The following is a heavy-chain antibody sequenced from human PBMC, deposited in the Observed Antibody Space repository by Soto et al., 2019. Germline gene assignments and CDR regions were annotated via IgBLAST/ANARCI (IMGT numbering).Heavy chain of an antibody. CDR3: ARMFHCSGGTCPFDY. J-gene: IGHJ4*02. CDR2: IDWDDDK. V-gene: IGHV2-70*04. Sequence: SGPTLVNPTQTLTLTCTFSGFSLITSGMLVRWIRQPPGKALEWLARIDWDDDKFYNTSLKTRLTISKDSSKNQVVLTMTNMDPVDTATYYCARMFHCSGGTCPFDYWGQGALVTVS. D-gene: IGHD2-15*01. CDR1: GFSLITSGML.